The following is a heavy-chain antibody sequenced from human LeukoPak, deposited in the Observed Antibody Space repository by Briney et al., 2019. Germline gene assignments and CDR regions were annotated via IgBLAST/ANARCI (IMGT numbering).Heavy chain of an antibody. J-gene: IGHJ4*02. CDR3: ARGIGDIVVVPAAIEFDY. CDR2: INHSGST. Sequence: PSETLSLTCAVYGGSFRGSYWSWIRQPPGKGLEWIGEINHSGSTNYNPSLKSRVTISVDTSKDQFSLKLSSVTAADTAVYYWARGIGDIVVVPAAIEFDYWGQGTLVTVSS. V-gene: IGHV4-34*01. CDR1: GGSFRGSY. D-gene: IGHD2-2*01.